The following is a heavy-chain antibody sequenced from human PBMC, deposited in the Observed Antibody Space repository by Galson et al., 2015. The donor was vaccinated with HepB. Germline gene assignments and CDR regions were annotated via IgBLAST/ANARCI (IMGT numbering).Heavy chain of an antibody. Sequence: SVKVSCKASGYTFTGYFMHWVRQAPGQGLEWMGWINPNGGGTKFAQSFQSRVTMTSDTSINTAYMELNRLTSDDTAVYCCARVTRGYDFWSGLYYFDYWGQGTLVTVSS. CDR3: ARVTRGYDFWSGLYYFDY. V-gene: IGHV1-2*02. CDR2: INPNGGGT. D-gene: IGHD3-3*01. J-gene: IGHJ4*02. CDR1: GYTFTGYF.